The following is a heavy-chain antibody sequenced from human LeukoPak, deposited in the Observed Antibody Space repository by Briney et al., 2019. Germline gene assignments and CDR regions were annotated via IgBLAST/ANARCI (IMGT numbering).Heavy chain of an antibody. CDR1: GFTFSDYV. CDR2: ISFNGDNT. J-gene: IGHJ4*02. CDR3: ARSTGYCSGGSCYSDY. V-gene: IGHV3-64*01. Sequence: PGGSLRLSCAASGFTFSDYVMHCVRQAPGNGLDYVSGISFNGDNTYYANSVKGRFSISRDNSKNTLYLQMDSLRAEDMAVYYYARSTGYCSGGSCYSDYWGQGTLVTVSS. D-gene: IGHD2-15*01.